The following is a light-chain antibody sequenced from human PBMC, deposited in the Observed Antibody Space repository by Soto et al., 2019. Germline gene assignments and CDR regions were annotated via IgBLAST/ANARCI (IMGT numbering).Light chain of an antibody. J-gene: IGLJ1*01. CDR1: SSNIGASS. V-gene: IGLV1-44*01. CDR3: AAWDDSLNGFV. Sequence: QSVLTQPPSASGTPGQRVTMSCSVNSSNIGASSVHWFQQLPGAAPKLLIHTDNNRPSGVPDRFSGSKSGTSASLAITGLQSEDEADYFCAAWDDSLNGFVFGTGTKVTVL. CDR2: TDN.